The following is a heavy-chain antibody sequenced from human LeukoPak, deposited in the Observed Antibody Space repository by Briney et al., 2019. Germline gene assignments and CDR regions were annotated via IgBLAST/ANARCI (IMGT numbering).Heavy chain of an antibody. D-gene: IGHD6-19*01. J-gene: IGHJ4*02. Sequence: PGGSLRLSCAASGFTFSSYGMHWVRQAPGKGLEWVAVISYDGSNKYYADSVKGRFTISRDNSKNTLYLQMNSLRAEDTAVYYCAKVAREMGIAVADFDYWGQGTLVTVSS. CDR3: AKVAREMGIAVADFDY. V-gene: IGHV3-30*18. CDR2: ISYDGSNK. CDR1: GFTFSSYG.